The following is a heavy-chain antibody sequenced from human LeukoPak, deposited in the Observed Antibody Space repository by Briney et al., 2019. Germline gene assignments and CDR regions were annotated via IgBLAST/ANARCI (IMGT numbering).Heavy chain of an antibody. CDR1: GGTFTSYT. V-gene: IGHV1-69*13. Sequence: ASVKVSCKASGGTFTSYTIRWARQAPGQGLEWMGGIIPIFGTAKYAQKFQGRVTITADESTSTAYMELSSLRSEDTAVYYCAREQRGGYAFDIWGQGTMVTVSS. CDR2: IIPIFGTA. CDR3: AREQRGGYAFDI. D-gene: IGHD6-25*01. J-gene: IGHJ3*02.